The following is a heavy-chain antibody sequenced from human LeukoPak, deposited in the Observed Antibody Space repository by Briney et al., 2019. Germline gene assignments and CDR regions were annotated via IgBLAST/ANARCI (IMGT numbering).Heavy chain of an antibody. CDR3: ARDSVAMDV. CDR1: GYSFTAYY. J-gene: IGHJ6*02. D-gene: IGHD2-15*01. CDR2: INPNTGGT. V-gene: IGHV1-2*02. Sequence: SVKVSCKASGYSFTAYYMHWVRQAPGQGLEWMAWINPNTGGTNFAQRFQGRVTMTRDTSISTAYMELSRLRPDDTAVYYCARDSVAMDVWGQGTTVTVSS.